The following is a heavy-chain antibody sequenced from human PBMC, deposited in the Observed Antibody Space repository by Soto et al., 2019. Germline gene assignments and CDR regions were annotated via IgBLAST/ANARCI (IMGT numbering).Heavy chain of an antibody. CDR2: ICLSAGA. CDR3: GRPTGHCGSNACFGYYSVDV. D-gene: IGHD2-2*01. J-gene: IGHJ6*02. CDR1: GGSISSSNS. Sequence: QLQLQESGPRLVKPSETLSLTCSVSGGSISSSNSSAWIRQSPGKGLEWIGTICLSAGAHYNPSREGRVAIPADTPNNQLSLGLSAVTAADTAVYYCGRPTGHCGSNACFGYYSVDVWGQGTTVTVS. V-gene: IGHV4-39*01.